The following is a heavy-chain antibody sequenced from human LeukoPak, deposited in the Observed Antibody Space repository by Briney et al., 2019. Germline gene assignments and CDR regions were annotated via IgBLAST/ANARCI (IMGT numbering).Heavy chain of an antibody. CDR1: GFTFSAYW. CDR3: ARIGPSGSGSYFFLDP. V-gene: IGHV3-74*01. J-gene: IGHJ5*02. D-gene: IGHD3-10*01. Sequence: GGSLRLSCAASGFTFSAYWMHWVRQAPGMGLVWVSRIDDDGSGASYADSVRGRFTISRDNARNTLYLQMNSLRAEDTAVYYCARIGPSGSGSYFFLDPWGQGTPVTVSS. CDR2: IDDDGSGA.